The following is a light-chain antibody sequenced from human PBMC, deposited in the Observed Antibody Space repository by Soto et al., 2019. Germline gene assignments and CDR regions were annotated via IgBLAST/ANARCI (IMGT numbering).Light chain of an antibody. CDR3: QQYGRSPLT. CDR2: VAS. J-gene: IGKJ4*01. Sequence: DIGLTQSPGTLSLSPGERATLSCRASQSVSSSYLAWYHQKPGQPPRPLTYVASIRATGIPERSSGSGSGTDFTLTISRLEPEYFAVYYCQQYGRSPLTFGGGTKVEIK. V-gene: IGKV3-20*01. CDR1: QSVSSSY.